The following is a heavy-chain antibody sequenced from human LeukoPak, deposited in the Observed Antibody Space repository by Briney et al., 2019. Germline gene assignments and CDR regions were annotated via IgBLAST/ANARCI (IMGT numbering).Heavy chain of an antibody. J-gene: IGHJ4*02. V-gene: IGHV1-18*01. CDR1: GYTFTSYG. Sequence: ASVKVSCKASGYTFTSYGISWVRQAPGQGLEWMGWISAYNGNTNYAQKLQGRVTMTTDASTSTAYMELRSLRSDDTAVYYCARFTFWSGYYPFDYWGQGTLVTVSS. CDR2: ISAYNGNT. D-gene: IGHD3-3*01. CDR3: ARFTFWSGYYPFDY.